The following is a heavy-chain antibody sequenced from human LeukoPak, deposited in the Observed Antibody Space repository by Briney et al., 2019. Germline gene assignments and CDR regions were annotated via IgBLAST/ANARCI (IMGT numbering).Heavy chain of an antibody. D-gene: IGHD5-18*01. CDR3: ARGTTLVTNYFDY. CDR2: IIPIFGTA. CDR1: GGTFSSYA. V-gene: IGHV1-69*13. Sequence: SVKVSCKASGGTFSSYAISRVRQAPGQGLEWMGGIIPIFGTANYAQKFQGRVTITADESTSTAYMELSSLRSEDTAVYYCARGTTLVTNYFDYWGQGTLVTVSS. J-gene: IGHJ4*02.